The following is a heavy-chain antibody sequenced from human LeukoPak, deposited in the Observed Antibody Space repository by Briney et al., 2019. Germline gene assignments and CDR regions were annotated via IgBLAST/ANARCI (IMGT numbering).Heavy chain of an antibody. V-gene: IGHV1-24*01. D-gene: IGHD3-16*01. Sequence: ASVKVSCKVSGYTLTEFSIHWVRQAPGKGLEWMGGFDPEDGETIYAQKFQGRVTMTEGTSTDTAYMELSSLRSEDTAVYYCATLRLRLGSYYFDYWGQGTLVTVSS. CDR2: FDPEDGET. J-gene: IGHJ4*02. CDR3: ATLRLRLGSYYFDY. CDR1: GYTLTEFS.